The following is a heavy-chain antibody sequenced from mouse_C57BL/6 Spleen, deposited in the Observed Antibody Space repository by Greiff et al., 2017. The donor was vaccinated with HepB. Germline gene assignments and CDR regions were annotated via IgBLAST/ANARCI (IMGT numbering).Heavy chain of an antibody. CDR2: ISDGGSYT. J-gene: IGHJ3*01. D-gene: IGHD2-3*01. V-gene: IGHV5-4*03. CDR1: GFTFSSYA. CDR3: ATYDPEGFAY. Sequence: EVKLVESGGGLVKPGGSLKLSCAASGFTFSSYAMSWVRQTPEKRLEWVATISDGGSYTYYPDNVKGRFTISRDNAKNNLYLQMSHLKSEDTAMYYCATYDPEGFAYWGQGTLVTVSA.